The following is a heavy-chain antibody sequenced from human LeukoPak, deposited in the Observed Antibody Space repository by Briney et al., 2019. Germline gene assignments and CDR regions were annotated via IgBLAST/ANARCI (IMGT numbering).Heavy chain of an antibody. Sequence: GGSLRLSCAASGFSFSNYAMHWVRQAPGKGLEWVAVISYDGSNKYYADSVKGRFTISRDNSKNTLYLQMNSLRAEDTAVYYCAGGSGYSSSWYCDYWGQGTLVTVSS. V-gene: IGHV3-30*04. CDR1: GFSFSNYA. D-gene: IGHD6-13*01. J-gene: IGHJ4*02. CDR3: AGGSGYSSSWYCDY. CDR2: ISYDGSNK.